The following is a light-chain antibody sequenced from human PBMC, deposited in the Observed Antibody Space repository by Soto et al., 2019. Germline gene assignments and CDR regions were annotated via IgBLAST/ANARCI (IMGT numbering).Light chain of an antibody. V-gene: IGLV3-21*04. CDR1: NIGSKS. J-gene: IGLJ1*01. Sequence: SYELTQPPSVSVAPGKTARITCGGNNIGSKSVHWYQQKPGQAPVLVIYYDSDRPSGIPERFSGSNSGNTATLTISRVEAGDEADYHCQVWDNSSDHLYVFGTGTKLTVL. CDR2: YDS. CDR3: QVWDNSSDHLYV.